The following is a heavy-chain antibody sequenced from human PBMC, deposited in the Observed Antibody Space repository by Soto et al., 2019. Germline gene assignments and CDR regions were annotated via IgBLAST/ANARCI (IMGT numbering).Heavy chain of an antibody. CDR2: IYYSGST. CDR3: ARENIVATIPDY. CDR1: GGSISSGGYY. Sequence: QVQLQESGPGLVKPSQTLSLTCTVSGGSISSGGYYWSWIRQHPGKGLEWIGYIYYSGSTYYNPSLKSRVTISVDTSKNQFSLKLSSVTPADTAVYYCARENIVATIPDYWGQGTLVTVSS. J-gene: IGHJ4*02. D-gene: IGHD5-12*01. V-gene: IGHV4-31*03.